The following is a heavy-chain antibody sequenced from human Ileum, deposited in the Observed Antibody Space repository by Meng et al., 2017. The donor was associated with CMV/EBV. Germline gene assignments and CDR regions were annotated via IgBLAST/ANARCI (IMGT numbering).Heavy chain of an antibody. CDR3: ARRGNYIDY. D-gene: IGHD1-26*01. CDR2: ITSAGSTT. CDR1: VFPIGTNI. V-gene: IGHV3-23*01. J-gene: IGHJ4*02. Sequence: LWVSGGEWESAAGFLMYSLATSVFPIGTNIMNWFRHAPGKGLELVSSITSAGSTTYDADSVKGRFTISRDNSKTTLYLSMNSLRAEDTAVYYCARRGNYIDYWGQGTLVTVSS.